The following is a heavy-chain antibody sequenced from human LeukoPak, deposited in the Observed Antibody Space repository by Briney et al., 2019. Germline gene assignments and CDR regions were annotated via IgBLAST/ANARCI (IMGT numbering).Heavy chain of an antibody. V-gene: IGHV1-8*01. CDR3: AREGLDY. J-gene: IGHJ4*02. CDR2: MNPNSGNS. CDR1: GYTFTNYD. Sequence: ASVKVSCKASGYTFTNYDINWLRQATGQGLEWMGYMNPNSGNSAYAQKFQGRVTITTDASISTAYMELSGLRSEDTALYYCAREGLDYWGQGTLVTVSS.